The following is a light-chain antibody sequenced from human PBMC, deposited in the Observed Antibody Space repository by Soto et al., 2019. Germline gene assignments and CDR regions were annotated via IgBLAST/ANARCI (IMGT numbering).Light chain of an antibody. CDR1: QSVDSY. CDR3: QQYGSSRT. CDR2: GAS. V-gene: IGKV3-20*01. Sequence: EIVLTQSPASLSLSPGERATLSCRASQSVDSYLVWYQQKPGQAPRLLIFGASNRATGIPAGFSGSGSGTDFTLTINRLEPEDFAVYYCQQYGSSRTFGQGTKVDIK. J-gene: IGKJ1*01.